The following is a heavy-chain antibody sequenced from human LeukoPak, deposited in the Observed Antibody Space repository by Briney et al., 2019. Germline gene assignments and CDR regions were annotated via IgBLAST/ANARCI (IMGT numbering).Heavy chain of an antibody. Sequence: HGESLRISCKASGYSFTRYWISWVRQMPGKGLEWMGRIDPSDSYTNYSPSFQGHVTISADKSISTAYLQWRSLKASDTAIYYCARTYSSGWAFFDYWGRGNMVTVSS. CDR2: IDPSDSYT. D-gene: IGHD6-19*01. CDR1: GYSFTRYW. CDR3: ARTYSSGWAFFDY. J-gene: IGHJ4*02. V-gene: IGHV5-10-1*01.